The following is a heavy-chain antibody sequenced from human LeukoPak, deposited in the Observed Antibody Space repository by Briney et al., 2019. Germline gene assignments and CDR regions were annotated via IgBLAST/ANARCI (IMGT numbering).Heavy chain of an antibody. V-gene: IGHV3-7*03. CDR1: GFTFSNYW. Sequence: GGSLRLSCEGSGFTFSNYWMTWVRQAPEKGLEWVANIKPSGSEKHYADSVEGRFTISRDNSKNTLYLQMNSLRAEDTAVYYCARGLRGGYNYPSDFDYWGQGTLVTVSS. CDR3: ARGLRGGYNYPSDFDY. J-gene: IGHJ4*02. CDR2: IKPSGSEK. D-gene: IGHD5-24*01.